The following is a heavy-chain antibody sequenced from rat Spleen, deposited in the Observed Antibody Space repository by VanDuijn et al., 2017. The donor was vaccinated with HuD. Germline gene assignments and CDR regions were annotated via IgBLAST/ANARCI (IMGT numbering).Heavy chain of an antibody. CDR1: GFSLSNYG. V-gene: IGHV2-4*01. Sequence: QVQLKESGPGQVQPSQTLSLTCTVSGFSLSNYGVFWVRQPPGKGLEWMGVIWTGGTTAYNSLLKSRLSISRDTSKSQVFLKMNSLQTEDTATYYCARDSTYPWGYFDFWGPGTMVTVSS. CDR3: ARDSTYPWGYFDF. CDR2: IWTGGTT. D-gene: IGHD1-9*01. J-gene: IGHJ1*01.